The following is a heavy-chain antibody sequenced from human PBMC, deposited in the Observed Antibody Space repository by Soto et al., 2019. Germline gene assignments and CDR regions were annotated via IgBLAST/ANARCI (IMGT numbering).Heavy chain of an antibody. J-gene: IGHJ4*02. Sequence: QVQLVQSGAVVKTPGSSVKVSCKASEGTFSSYAISWVRQPPGKGLEWMGGIIPIFGTANNAQKFQGRVTITADESTSTAYMELSSLRSEDTAVYYCARDPWSSCYKSAACYFDYWGQGTLVTVSS. CDR2: IIPIFGTA. D-gene: IGHD2-2*02. CDR3: ARDPWSSCYKSAACYFDY. CDR1: EGTFSSYA. V-gene: IGHV1-69*01.